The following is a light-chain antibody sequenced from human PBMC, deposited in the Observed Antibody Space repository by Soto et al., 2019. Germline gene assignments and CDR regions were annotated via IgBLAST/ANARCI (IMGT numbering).Light chain of an antibody. Sequence: AIQMTQSPSSLSASVGDRVTITCRASQGIRNDLGWYQQKPGKAPKLLIYAASSLQSGVPSRFSDSGSSEDFTLRLSSLKPEDFETYYCLQDYNYPITCGGGNKVDIK. J-gene: IGKJ4*01. CDR2: AAS. CDR3: LQDYNYPIT. CDR1: QGIRND. V-gene: IGKV1-6*01.